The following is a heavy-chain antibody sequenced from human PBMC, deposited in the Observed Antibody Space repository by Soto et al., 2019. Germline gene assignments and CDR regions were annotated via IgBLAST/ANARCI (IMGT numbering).Heavy chain of an antibody. CDR2: IHHSGST. Sequence: QVQLQESGPGLVKPSQTLSLTCTVSGGSISSGDYYWSWIRQPPGKGLEWIGYIHHSGSTYYNPSLQSRVTISPDTSKNQFSLKLSSVTAADTAVYYCARAQGRDFWFDPWGQGTLVTVSS. V-gene: IGHV4-30-4*01. CDR3: ARAQGRDFWFDP. J-gene: IGHJ5*02. CDR1: GGSISSGDYY.